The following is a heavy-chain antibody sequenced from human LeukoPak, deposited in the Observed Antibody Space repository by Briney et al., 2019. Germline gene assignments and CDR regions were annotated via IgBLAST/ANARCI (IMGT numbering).Heavy chain of an antibody. CDR1: GFTLSDYS. J-gene: IGHJ6*04. Sequence: GGSLRLSCGASGFTLSDYSMNWVRQAPGKGLEWVSYISSSGSTIYYADSVKGRFTISRDNAKNSLYLQMNSLRAEDTAVYYCAELGITMIGGVWGKGTTVTISS. V-gene: IGHV3-48*04. CDR3: AELGITMIGGV. D-gene: IGHD3-10*02. CDR2: ISSSGSTI.